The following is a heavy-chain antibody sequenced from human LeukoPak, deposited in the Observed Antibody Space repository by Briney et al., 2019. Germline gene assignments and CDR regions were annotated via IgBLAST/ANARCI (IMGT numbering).Heavy chain of an antibody. D-gene: IGHD3-16*01. CDR3: AKGRGWGASYYYYYMDV. V-gene: IGHV3-30*02. J-gene: IGHJ6*03. CDR1: GFTFSSHG. CDR2: IRY. Sequence: GGSLRLSCAASGFTFSSHGIHWVRQAPGKGLEWVAFIRYDTDSVKGRFTISRDNSKNTLYLQMNSLRAEDTAVYYCAKGRGWGASYYYYYMDVWGKGTTVTISS.